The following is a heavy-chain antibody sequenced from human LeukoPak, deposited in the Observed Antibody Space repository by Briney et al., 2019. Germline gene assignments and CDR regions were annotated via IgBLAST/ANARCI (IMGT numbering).Heavy chain of an antibody. CDR1: GGSISSGSYY. CDR3: ARSEVDWNHYYFDY. Sequence: SETLSLTCTVSGGSISSGSYYWSWIRQPAGKGLEWIGRIYTSGSTNYNPSLKSRFTISVDTSKNQFSLKLSSVTAADTAVYYCARSEVDWNHYYFDYWGQGTLVTVSS. J-gene: IGHJ4*02. D-gene: IGHD1-1*01. CDR2: IYTSGST. V-gene: IGHV4-61*02.